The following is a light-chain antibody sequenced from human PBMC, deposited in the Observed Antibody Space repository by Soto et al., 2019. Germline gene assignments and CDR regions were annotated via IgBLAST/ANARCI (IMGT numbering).Light chain of an antibody. J-gene: IGKJ5*01. CDR1: QSVSNNY. CDR2: DAS. V-gene: IGKV3-11*01. CDR3: QQRSNLIT. Sequence: VLTQSPGTLSLSPGERSTLSCRASQSVSNNYLAWYQQKPGQAPRLLIYDASNRATGIPARFSGSGSGTDFTLTISSLEPEDFAVYYCQQRSNLITFGQGTRLEIK.